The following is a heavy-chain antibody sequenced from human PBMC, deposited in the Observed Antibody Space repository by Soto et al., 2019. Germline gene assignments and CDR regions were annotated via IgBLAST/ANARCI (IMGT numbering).Heavy chain of an antibody. Sequence: QVQLVESGGGVVQPGRSLRLSCAASGFTFNNYGMHWARKAPGKGLEWVAGISDDGSNKYFADSVKGRFTISRDNSRNTLYLQMDSLRAEDTAVYYCAGGWYFFDYCGQGTLVTVSS. V-gene: IGHV3-30*03. D-gene: IGHD6-19*01. CDR3: AGGWYFFDY. CDR1: GFTFNNYG. J-gene: IGHJ4*02. CDR2: ISDDGSNK.